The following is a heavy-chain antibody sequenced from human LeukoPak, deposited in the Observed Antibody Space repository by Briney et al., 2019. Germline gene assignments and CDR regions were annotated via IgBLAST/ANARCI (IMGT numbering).Heavy chain of an antibody. CDR1: GFTFRSYA. V-gene: IGHV3-23*01. J-gene: IGHJ4*02. CDR3: AKGRSTSSHNFDY. Sequence: GGSLRLSCAASGFTFRSYAMSWVRHAPGKGREWFSVIIGRGGSTYYADSVKDRLTISRDNSKNTLYLQMISLRAEDTAVYYCAKGRSTSSHNFDYWGQGTLVTVSS. CDR2: IIGRGGST. D-gene: IGHD2-2*01.